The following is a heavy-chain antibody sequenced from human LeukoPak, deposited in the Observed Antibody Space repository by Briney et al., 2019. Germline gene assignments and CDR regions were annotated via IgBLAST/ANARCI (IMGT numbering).Heavy chain of an antibody. D-gene: IGHD3-22*01. CDR2: IKQDGSEK. V-gene: IGHV3-7*01. CDR3: ARDSGYYDSSKPFDI. J-gene: IGHJ3*02. CDR1: GFTFGSYG. Sequence: GGSLRLSCAASGFTFGSYGMSWVRQAPGKGLEWVANIKQDGSEKYYVDSVKGRFTISRDNAKNSLYLQMNSLRAEDTAVYYCARDSGYYDSSKPFDIWGQGTMVTVSS.